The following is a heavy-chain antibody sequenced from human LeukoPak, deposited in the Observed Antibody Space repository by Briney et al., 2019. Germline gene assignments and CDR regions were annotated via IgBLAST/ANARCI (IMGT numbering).Heavy chain of an antibody. CDR2: INQDESKK. Sequence: PGGSLRLSCAASGFTFSNDWMCWVRQAPGKGLEWVANINQDESKKYYADSAKGRFTISRDNAKNSLYLQMSSLTAEDTAIYYCARDHAYRADYWGQGTLVTVSS. J-gene: IGHJ4*02. V-gene: IGHV3-7*01. D-gene: IGHD2-2*01. CDR3: ARDHAYRADY. CDR1: GFTFSNDW.